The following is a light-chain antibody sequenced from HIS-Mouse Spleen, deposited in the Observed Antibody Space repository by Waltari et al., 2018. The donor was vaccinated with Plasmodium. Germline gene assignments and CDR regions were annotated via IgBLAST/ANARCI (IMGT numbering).Light chain of an antibody. V-gene: IGKV1-5*03. CDR2: KAS. Sequence: DIQMTQSPSTLSASVGDRVTITCRASQSISSWLAWYQQKPGKAPKLLIYKASSLESGVPSMFSGSGSWTEFTLTISSLQPDDFAAYYCQQYNSYSWTFGQGTKVEIK. J-gene: IGKJ1*01. CDR1: QSISSW. CDR3: QQYNSYSWT.